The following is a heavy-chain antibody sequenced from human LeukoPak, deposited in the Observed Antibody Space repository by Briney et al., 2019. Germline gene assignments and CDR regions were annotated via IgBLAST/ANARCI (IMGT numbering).Heavy chain of an antibody. V-gene: IGHV3-74*01. CDR2: INSDGSST. CDR1: GFTFSSYW. J-gene: IGHJ4*02. D-gene: IGHD3-9*01. CDR3: ARAERKTYYDILTGYYRTIDY. Sequence: SGGSLRLSCAASGFTFSSYWMHWVRQAPGKGLVWVSRINSDGSSTSYADSVKGRFTISRDNAKNTLYLQMSSLRAEDTAVYYCARAERKTYYDILTGYYRTIDYWGQGTLVTVSS.